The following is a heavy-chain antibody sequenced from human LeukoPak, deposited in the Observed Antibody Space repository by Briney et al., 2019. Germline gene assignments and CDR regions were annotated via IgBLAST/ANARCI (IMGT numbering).Heavy chain of an antibody. CDR2: ISAYNGNT. CDR3: ARARGRFLEWFPNFDY. D-gene: IGHD3-3*01. J-gene: IGHJ4*02. CDR1: GYTFTSYG. V-gene: IGHV1-18*01. Sequence: ASVKVSCKASGYTFTSYGISWVRQAPGQGLEWMGWISAYNGNTNYAQKFQGRVTITADESTSTAYMELSSLRFEDTAVYYCARARGRFLEWFPNFDYWGQGTLVTVSS.